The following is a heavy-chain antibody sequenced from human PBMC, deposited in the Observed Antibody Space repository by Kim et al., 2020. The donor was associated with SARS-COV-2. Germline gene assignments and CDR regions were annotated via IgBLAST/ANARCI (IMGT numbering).Heavy chain of an antibody. CDR1: GGSISSYY. CDR3: ARYWGRLYGMDV. Sequence: SETLSLTCTVSGGSISSYYWSWIRQPPGKGLEWIGYIYYSGSTNYNPSLKSRVTISVDTSKNQFSLKLSSVTAADTAVYYCARYWGRLYGMDVWGQGTTVTVSS. J-gene: IGHJ6*02. V-gene: IGHV4-59*13. D-gene: IGHD3-16*01. CDR2: IYYSGST.